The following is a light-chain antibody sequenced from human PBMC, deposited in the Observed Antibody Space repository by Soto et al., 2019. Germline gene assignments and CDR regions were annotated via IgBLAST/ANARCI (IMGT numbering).Light chain of an antibody. CDR1: SSDLGDYNY. CDR2: DVS. CDR3: TSYTTTGTYV. Sequence: SVLAPPAPPSGSPGQSITISCPGASSDLGDYNYVSWYQQHPGKAPKLMIYDVSSRPSGVSDRFSGSKSGNTASLTISGLQAEDEAEYYCTSYTTTGTYVFATGTKVTVL. J-gene: IGLJ1*01. V-gene: IGLV2-14*03.